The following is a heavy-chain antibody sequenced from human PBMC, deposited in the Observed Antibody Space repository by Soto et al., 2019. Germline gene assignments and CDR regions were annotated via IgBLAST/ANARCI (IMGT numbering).Heavy chain of an antibody. CDR3: ARRWNYYDSGRDYASDI. D-gene: IGHD3-10*01. J-gene: IGHJ3*02. Sequence: GGSLRLSCAASGFTFSSYSMNWVRQAPGKGLEWVSSISSSSSYIYYADSVKGRFTISRDNAKNSLYLQMNSLRAEDTAVYYCARRWNYYDSGRDYASDIWGQGTKVTVSS. CDR2: ISSSSSYI. V-gene: IGHV3-21*01. CDR1: GFTFSSYS.